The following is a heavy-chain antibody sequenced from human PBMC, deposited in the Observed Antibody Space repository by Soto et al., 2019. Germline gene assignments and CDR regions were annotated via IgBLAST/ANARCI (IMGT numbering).Heavy chain of an antibody. Sequence: ASVKVSCKASGYTFTGYYMHWVRQAPGQGLEWMGWINPNSGGTNYAQKFQGWVTMTGDTSISTAYMELSRLRSDDTAVYYCARDSGYSYGYPPQLFSYGMDVWGQGTTIT. CDR2: INPNSGGT. V-gene: IGHV1-2*04. J-gene: IGHJ6*02. D-gene: IGHD5-18*01. CDR1: GYTFTGYY. CDR3: ARDSGYSYGYPPQLFSYGMDV.